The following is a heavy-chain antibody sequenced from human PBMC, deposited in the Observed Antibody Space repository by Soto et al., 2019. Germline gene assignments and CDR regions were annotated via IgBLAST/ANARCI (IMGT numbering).Heavy chain of an antibody. CDR1: GFTFSSYA. CDR2: ISYDGSNK. V-gene: IGHV3-30*09. D-gene: IGHD3-22*01. CDR3: ARDYLDYYDSSGYYGY. J-gene: IGHJ4*02. Sequence: QVQLVESGGGVVQPGRSLRLSCAASGFTFSSYAMHWVRQAPGKGLEWVAVISYDGSNKYYADSVKGRFAISRDNSKNPLYLQMNSLRAEDTAVYYWARDYLDYYDSSGYYGYWGQGTLVTVSS.